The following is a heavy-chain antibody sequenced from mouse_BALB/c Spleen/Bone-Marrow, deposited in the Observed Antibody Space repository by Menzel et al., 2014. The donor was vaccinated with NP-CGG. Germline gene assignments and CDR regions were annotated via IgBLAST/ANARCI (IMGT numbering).Heavy chain of an antibody. J-gene: IGHJ4*01. CDR3: ARYGSYVGGTMGY. CDR1: GYSFSGYY. Sequence: VQLKQSGPDLAKPGASVKISCKASGYSFSGYYMHWVRQSHGKSLEWIGRVHPNNGGTSYNQKFKGKAILNVDMSSSTAYMEVRSLTSEDSAVYYCARYGSYVGGTMGYWGQGTSVTVSS. V-gene: IGHV1-26*01. CDR2: VHPNNGGT. D-gene: IGHD1-1*02.